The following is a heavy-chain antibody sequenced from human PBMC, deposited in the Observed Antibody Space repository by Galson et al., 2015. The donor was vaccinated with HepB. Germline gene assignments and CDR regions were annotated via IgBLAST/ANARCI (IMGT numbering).Heavy chain of an antibody. J-gene: IGHJ4*02. CDR3: AKRSNNLNDRSLDY. CDR1: GFTFSSYD. V-gene: IGHV3-23*01. CDR2: ISSSGDNT. Sequence: SLRLSCAASGFTFSSYDMPWVRQAPGKGLEWVSFISSSGDNTYYADSVKGRLTISRDNSKNTLHLQMNSLRAEDTAIYYCAKRSNNLNDRSLDYWGQGTLVTVSS. D-gene: IGHD1-20*01.